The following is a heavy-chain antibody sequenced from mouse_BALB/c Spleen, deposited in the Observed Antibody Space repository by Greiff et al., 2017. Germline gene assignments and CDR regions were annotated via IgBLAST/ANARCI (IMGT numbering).Heavy chain of an antibody. Sequence: EVKLMESGPSLVKPSQTLSLTCSVTGDSITSGYWNWIRKFPGNKLEYMGYISYSGSTYYNPSLKSRISITRDTSKNQYYLQLNSVTTEDTATYYCARGYDGYFYFDYWGQGTTLTVSS. V-gene: IGHV3-8*02. CDR3: ARGYDGYFYFDY. CDR1: GDSITSGY. J-gene: IGHJ2*01. D-gene: IGHD2-3*01. CDR2: ISYSGST.